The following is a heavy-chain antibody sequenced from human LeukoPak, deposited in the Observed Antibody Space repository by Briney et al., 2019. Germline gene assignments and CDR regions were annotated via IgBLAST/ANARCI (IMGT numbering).Heavy chain of an antibody. V-gene: IGHV4-61*02. CDR3: ARGDSGYGGLIDY. CDR2: IYTSGST. D-gene: IGHD5-12*01. CDR1: GGSISSGSYY. J-gene: IGHJ4*02. Sequence: SETLSLTCTVSGGSISSGSYYWSWIRQPAGKGLEWIGRIYTSGSTNYNPSLKSRVTISVDTSKNQFSLKLSSVTAADTAVYYCARGDSGYGGLIDYWGQGTLVTVSS.